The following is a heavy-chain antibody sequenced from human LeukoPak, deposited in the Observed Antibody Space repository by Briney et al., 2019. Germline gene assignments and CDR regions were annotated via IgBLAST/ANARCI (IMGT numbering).Heavy chain of an antibody. CDR2: VHLDGRT. CDR1: GGSVINTNW. V-gene: IGHV4-4*02. Sequence: SETLSLTCGVFGGSVINTNWWTWVRQPPGKGLEWIGEVHLDGRTNYNPSLESRLTMSVDVSENQVSLKLTSVTAADTAVYYCAREGGFYRPLDYSGQGTLVTVSS. CDR3: AREGGFYRPLDY. D-gene: IGHD3-3*01. J-gene: IGHJ4*02.